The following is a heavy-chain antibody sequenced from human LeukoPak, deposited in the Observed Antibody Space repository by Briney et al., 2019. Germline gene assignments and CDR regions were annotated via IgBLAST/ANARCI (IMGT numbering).Heavy chain of an antibody. Sequence: SQTLSLTCTVSGGSIRSNNYYWSWIRQPPGKGLEWIGYIYYSGSTNYNPSLKSRVTISVDTSKNQFSLKLSSVTAADTAVYYCARSAWNYEYWGQGTLVTVSS. CDR2: IYYSGST. CDR1: GGSIRSNNYY. V-gene: IGHV4-61*01. D-gene: IGHD1-7*01. J-gene: IGHJ4*02. CDR3: ARSAWNYEY.